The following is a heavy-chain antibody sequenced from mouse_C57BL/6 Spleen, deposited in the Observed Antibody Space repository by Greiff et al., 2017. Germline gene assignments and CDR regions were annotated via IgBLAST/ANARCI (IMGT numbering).Heavy chain of an antibody. CDR2: IYPGDGAT. Sequence: QVQLQQSGPELVKPGASVKISCKASGYAFSSSWMNWVKQRPGKGLEWIGRIYPGDGATTYNGKFKGKATLTADKSSSTAYMQLSSLTSEDSAVYFCASTNYYGSSWFAYWGQGTLVTVSA. J-gene: IGHJ3*01. D-gene: IGHD1-1*01. V-gene: IGHV1-82*01. CDR1: GYAFSSSW. CDR3: ASTNYYGSSWFAY.